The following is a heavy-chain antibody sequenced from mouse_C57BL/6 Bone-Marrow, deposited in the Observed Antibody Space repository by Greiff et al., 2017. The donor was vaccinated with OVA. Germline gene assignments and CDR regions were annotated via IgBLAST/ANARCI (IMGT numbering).Heavy chain of an antibody. J-gene: IGHJ3*01. Sequence: QVQLQQSGAELARPGASVKLSCKASGYTFTSYGISWVKQRTGQGLEWIGEIYPRSGNTYYNEKFKGKATLTADKYSSPAYMGLRSLTSEDSAVYFCARVGIDYDFAWFAYWGQGTLVTVSA. V-gene: IGHV1-81*01. D-gene: IGHD2-4*01. CDR1: GYTFTSYG. CDR3: ARVGIDYDFAWFAY. CDR2: IYPRSGNT.